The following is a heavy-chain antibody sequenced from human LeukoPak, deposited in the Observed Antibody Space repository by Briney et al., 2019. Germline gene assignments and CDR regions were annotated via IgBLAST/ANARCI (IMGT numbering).Heavy chain of an antibody. CDR2: VIPIFSTA. V-gene: IGHV1-69*06. Sequence: SVKVSCKASGGTFSNYAIGWVRQAPGQGLEWMGGVIPIFSTANYAQKFQGRVTITADRSTSTAYMELSSLRSEDTAVYYCARGLMVRHCSGGSCYYYYYYMDVWGKGTTVTISS. J-gene: IGHJ6*03. D-gene: IGHD2-15*01. CDR1: GGTFSNYA. CDR3: ARGLMVRHCSGGSCYYYYYYMDV.